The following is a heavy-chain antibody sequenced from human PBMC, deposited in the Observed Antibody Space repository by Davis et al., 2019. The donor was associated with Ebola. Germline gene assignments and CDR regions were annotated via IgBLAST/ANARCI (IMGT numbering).Heavy chain of an antibody. CDR3: AGNYAKSAFDM. Sequence: GESLKISCAASGFTFSSYTLHWVRQAPGKGLEWVAVISYDGDNNYHADSVQGRFTISRDNSKNTLYLQMNSLRVDDTALYFCAGNYAKSAFDMWGPGTMVTVSS. CDR2: ISYDGDNN. V-gene: IGHV3-30*04. D-gene: IGHD1-7*01. CDR1: GFTFSSYT. J-gene: IGHJ3*02.